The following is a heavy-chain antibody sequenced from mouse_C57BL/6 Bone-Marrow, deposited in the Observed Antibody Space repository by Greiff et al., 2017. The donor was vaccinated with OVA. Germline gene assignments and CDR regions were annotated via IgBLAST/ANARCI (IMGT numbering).Heavy chain of an antibody. Sequence: VQLQQSGAELARPGASVKLSCKASGYTFTSYGISWVKQRTGQGLEWIGEIYPRSGNTYYNEKFKGKATLTAYKSSSTAYMELRSLTSEDSAVYFCAREEMSYSFDYWGQGTTLTVSS. CDR3: AREEMSYSFDY. V-gene: IGHV1-81*01. CDR1: GYTFTSYG. CDR2: IYPRSGNT. J-gene: IGHJ2*01.